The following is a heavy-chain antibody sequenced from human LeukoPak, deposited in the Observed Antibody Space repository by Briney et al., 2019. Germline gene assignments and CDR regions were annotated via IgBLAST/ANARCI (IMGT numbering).Heavy chain of an antibody. CDR3: ATRTTTVTPDFDY. CDR1: GYTLTELS. V-gene: IGHV1-24*01. CDR2: FDPEDGET. J-gene: IGHJ4*02. D-gene: IGHD4-17*01. Sequence: GASVKVSCKVSGYTLTELSMHWVRQAPGKGLEWIGGFDPEDGETIYAQKFQGRVTMTEDTSTDTAYMELSSLRSEDTAVYYCATRTTTVTPDFDYWGQGTLVTVSS.